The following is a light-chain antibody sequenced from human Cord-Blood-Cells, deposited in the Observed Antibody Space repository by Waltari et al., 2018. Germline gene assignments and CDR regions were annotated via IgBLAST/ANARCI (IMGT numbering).Light chain of an antibody. CDR2: DAS. Sequence: DIQMTQSPSTLSVSVGDRVTINCRASQSISSWLAWYQQKPGKAPKLLIYDASSLESGVPSRFSGSGSGTEFTLTISSLQPDDFATYYCQQYNSYSPYTFGQGTKLEIK. J-gene: IGKJ2*01. CDR3: QQYNSYSPYT. CDR1: QSISSW. V-gene: IGKV1-5*01.